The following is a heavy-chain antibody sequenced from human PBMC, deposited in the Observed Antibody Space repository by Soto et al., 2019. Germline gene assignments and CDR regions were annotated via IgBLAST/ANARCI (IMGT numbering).Heavy chain of an antibody. V-gene: IGHV4-61*01. CDR1: GGSVSSESHY. CDR3: ARDQYECLSGSYYYAMEV. J-gene: IGHJ6*02. D-gene: IGHD3-3*01. Sequence: QVQLQESGPGLVKPSETLSLTCTVSGGSVSSESHYWSWIRQTPGKGLEWIGYIYYTGSTNYNPYLEVRVTMSVDTSSDQVSLRLRSVTRADTAVYYCARDQYECLSGSYYYAMEVWGQGTKVIGSS. CDR2: IYYTGST.